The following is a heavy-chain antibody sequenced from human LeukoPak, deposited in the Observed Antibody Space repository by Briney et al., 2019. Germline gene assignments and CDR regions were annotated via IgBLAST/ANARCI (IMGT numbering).Heavy chain of an antibody. V-gene: IGHV4-34*01. Sequence: PSETLSLTCAVYGGSFSGYYWSWIRQPPGKGLEWIGEINHSGSTNYNPSLKSRVTISVDTSKNQFSLKLSSVTAADTAVYYCARAKVYYYDSSGYWRSHAFDIWGQGTMGTVSS. CDR3: ARAKVYYYDSSGYWRSHAFDI. CDR2: INHSGST. CDR1: GGSFSGYY. D-gene: IGHD3-22*01. J-gene: IGHJ3*02.